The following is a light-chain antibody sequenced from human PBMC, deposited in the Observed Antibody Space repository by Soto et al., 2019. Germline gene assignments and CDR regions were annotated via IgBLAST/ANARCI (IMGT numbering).Light chain of an antibody. CDR1: SSDVGGYNY. CDR2: DVS. J-gene: IGLJ1*01. CDR3: SSYRARRTTPYV. Sequence: QSALTQPASLSGSPGQSITISCTGTSSDVGGYNYVSWYQQHPGKAPKLMIYDVSNRPSGVSNRFSGSKPGNTASLTISGLQAENEADYSCSSYRARRTTPYVFGTGTKVTVL. V-gene: IGLV2-14*03.